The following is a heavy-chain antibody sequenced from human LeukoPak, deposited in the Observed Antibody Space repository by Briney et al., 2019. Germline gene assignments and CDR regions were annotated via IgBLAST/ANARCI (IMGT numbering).Heavy chain of an antibody. CDR2: ISGTGVNT. Sequence: GGSLRLSCAVSGFTFSSYAMSWVRQAPGKGLGYVSSISGTGVNTFYADSVKGRFTMSRDNSKNTLYLQMNSLRAEDTAIYYCAKNIRQLGNYYYYMDVWGKGTTVTVSS. CDR1: GFTFSSYA. V-gene: IGHV3-23*01. D-gene: IGHD7-27*01. J-gene: IGHJ6*03. CDR3: AKNIRQLGNYYYYMDV.